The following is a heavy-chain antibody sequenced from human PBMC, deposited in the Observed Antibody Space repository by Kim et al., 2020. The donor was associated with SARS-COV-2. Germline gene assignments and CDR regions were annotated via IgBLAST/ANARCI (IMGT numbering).Heavy chain of an antibody. CDR1: GDSVSSNSAA. CDR3: ARDLRLTGDSRDYYYGMDV. D-gene: IGHD7-27*01. Sequence: SQTLSLTCAISGDSVSSNSAAWNWIRQSPSRGLEWLGRTYYRSKWYNDYAVSVKSRITINPDTSKNQFSLQLNSVTPEDTAVYYCARDLRLTGDSRDYYYGMDVWGQGTTVTVSS. V-gene: IGHV6-1*01. CDR2: TYYRSKWYN. J-gene: IGHJ6*02.